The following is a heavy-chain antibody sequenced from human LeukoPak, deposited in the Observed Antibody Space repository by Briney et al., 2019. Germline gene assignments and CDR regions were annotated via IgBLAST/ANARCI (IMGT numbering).Heavy chain of an antibody. Sequence: SETLSLTCTVSGGSISNYYWSWIRQPPGEGLEWIAYIYYSGSTNYNPSLKSRVTISVDTSKNQFSLYLNSVTAADTAVYYCARSIAGTRSKFDNWGQGSLVTVSS. J-gene: IGHJ5*02. CDR2: IYYSGST. V-gene: IGHV4-59*12. CDR3: ARSIAGTRSKFDN. D-gene: IGHD1/OR15-1a*01. CDR1: GGSISNYY.